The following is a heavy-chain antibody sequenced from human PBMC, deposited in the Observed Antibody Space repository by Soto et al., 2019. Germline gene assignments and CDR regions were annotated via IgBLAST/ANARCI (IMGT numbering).Heavy chain of an antibody. D-gene: IGHD3-10*01. CDR2: ISFSGAT. V-gene: IGHV4-59*01. CDR1: GVSITSYF. Sequence: SETLSLTCTVSGVSITSYFWSWIRQTPGKGLDWIGSISFSGATYSNPSLKGRAALSVDTSENHLTLTADTSTSTAYMEVGSLRSDDTAVYYCATGAAGVAAHVIWGQGTLVTVSS. J-gene: IGHJ4*02. CDR3: LRSDDTAVYYCATGAAGVAAHVI.